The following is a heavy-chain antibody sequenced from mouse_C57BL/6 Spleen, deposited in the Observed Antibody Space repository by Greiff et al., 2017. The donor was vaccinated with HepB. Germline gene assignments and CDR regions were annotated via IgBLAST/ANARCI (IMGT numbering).Heavy chain of an antibody. CDR2: ISSGGSYT. Sequence: EVKLMESGGDLVKPGGSLKLSCAASGFTFSSYGMSWVRQTPDKGLEWVATISSGGSYTYYPDSVKGRFTISRDNAKNTLYLQMSSLKSEDTAMYDCGRRKSATTTVESWYFDVWGTGTTVTVSS. CDR3: GRRKSATTTVESWYFDV. J-gene: IGHJ1*03. D-gene: IGHD1-1*01. CDR1: GFTFSSYG. V-gene: IGHV5-6*02.